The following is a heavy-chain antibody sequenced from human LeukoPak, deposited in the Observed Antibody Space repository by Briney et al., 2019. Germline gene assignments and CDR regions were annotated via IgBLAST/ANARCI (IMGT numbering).Heavy chain of an antibody. D-gene: IGHD4-23*01. CDR3: ARYYGSRKWYFDH. J-gene: IGHJ4*01. CDR1: GGSFSGYY. Sequence: SETLSRTCAVYGGSFSGYYWSWIRQPPGKGLEWIGEINHGGSTNYNPSLKSRVTISVHTSKNQFSLKMSSVTAADTAVYYCARYYGSRKWYFDHWSQGTLVTASS. CDR2: INHGGST. V-gene: IGHV4-34*01.